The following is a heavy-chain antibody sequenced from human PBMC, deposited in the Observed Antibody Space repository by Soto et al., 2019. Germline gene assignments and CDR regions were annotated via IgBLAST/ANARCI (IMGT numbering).Heavy chain of an antibody. V-gene: IGHV4-39*01. Sequence: SETLSLTCTVSGDSITTTNSYWGWIRQPPGKGLEWIGSIYYTGNTYDNPPLKSRVTISVDTPKNQFSLKLRSVTAEDTALYFCARHLRRVSIFGEDQWWWSDLWGQGTLVTVSS. CDR1: GDSITTTNSY. D-gene: IGHD3-3*01. CDR2: IYYTGNT. CDR3: ARHLRRVSIFGEDQWWWSDL. J-gene: IGHJ5*02.